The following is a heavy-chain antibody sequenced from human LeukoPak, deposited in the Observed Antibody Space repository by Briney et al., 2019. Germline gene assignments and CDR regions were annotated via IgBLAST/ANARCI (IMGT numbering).Heavy chain of an antibody. D-gene: IGHD6-13*01. CDR1: GGSFSGYY. J-gene: IGHJ3*01. CDR3: ASLAAESSSPAHTV. CDR2: INHSGST. Sequence: SETLSLTCAVYGGSFSGYYWSWIRQPPGKGLEWIGEINHSGSTNYNPSLKSRVTISVDTSKNQFSLKLSSVTAADTAVYYCASLAAESSSPAHTVWGQGTMVTVSS. V-gene: IGHV4-34*01.